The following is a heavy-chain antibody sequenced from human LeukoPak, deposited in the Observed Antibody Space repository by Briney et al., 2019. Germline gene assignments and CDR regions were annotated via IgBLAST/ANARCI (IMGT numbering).Heavy chain of an antibody. CDR3: ARVREGGRHYGSGSYYRTNHNHYYYYMDV. Sequence: ASVKVSCKASGYTLTSYGISWVRQAPGQGLEWMGWISAYNGNTNYAQKLQGRVTMTTDTSTSTAYMELRSLRSDDTAVYYCARVREGGRHYGSGSYYRTNHNHYYYYMDVWGKGTTVTISS. V-gene: IGHV1-18*01. J-gene: IGHJ6*03. CDR2: ISAYNGNT. CDR1: GYTLTSYG. D-gene: IGHD3-10*01.